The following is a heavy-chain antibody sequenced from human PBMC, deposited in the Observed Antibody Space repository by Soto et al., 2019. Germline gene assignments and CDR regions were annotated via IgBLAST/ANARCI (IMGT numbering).Heavy chain of an antibody. J-gene: IGHJ5*02. CDR2: ISYDGSNK. D-gene: IGHD2-8*01. Sequence: PGGSLRLSCAASGFTFSSYGMHWVRQAPGKGLEWVAVISYDGSNKYYADSVKGRFTISRDNSKNTLYLQMNSLRAEDTAVYYCAKDRMVYKLLSWFDPWGQGTLVTVSS. CDR1: GFTFSSYG. V-gene: IGHV3-30*18. CDR3: AKDRMVYKLLSWFDP.